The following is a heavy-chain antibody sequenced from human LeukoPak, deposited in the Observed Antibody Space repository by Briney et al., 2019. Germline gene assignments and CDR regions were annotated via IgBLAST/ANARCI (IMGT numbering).Heavy chain of an antibody. CDR3: ARLPADDSVFDH. J-gene: IGHJ4*02. CDR2: IKREGSEK. Sequence: GGSLRLSCAASGSMFSNYWMTWVRQAPGKGLEWVANIKREGSEKHYVESVKGRLTISRDNAKNLLYLQMNSLRAEDTAVYYCARLPADDSVFDHWGQGTLVTVSS. V-gene: IGHV3-7*01. D-gene: IGHD2-15*01. CDR1: GSMFSNYW.